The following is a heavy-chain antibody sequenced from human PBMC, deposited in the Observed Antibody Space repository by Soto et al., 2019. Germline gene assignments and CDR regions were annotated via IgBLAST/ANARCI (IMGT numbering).Heavy chain of an antibody. CDR3: ASDRASSSPLAYTAFDP. D-gene: IGHD6-6*01. Sequence: ASVKVSCKASGYTFTSYGISWVRQAPGQGLEWMGWISAYNGNTNYAQKLQGRVTMTTDTSTSTAYMELRSLRSEDTAVYYCASDRASSSPLAYTAFDPWGQGTLVTVSS. V-gene: IGHV1-18*01. J-gene: IGHJ5*02. CDR2: ISAYNGNT. CDR1: GYTFTSYG.